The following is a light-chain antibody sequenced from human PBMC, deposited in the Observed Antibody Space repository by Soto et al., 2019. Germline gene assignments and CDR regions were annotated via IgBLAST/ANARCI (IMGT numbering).Light chain of an antibody. CDR2: GAS. CDR3: QQYGSSPRT. V-gene: IGKV3-20*01. CDR1: QSISNSY. J-gene: IGKJ1*01. Sequence: EIVFTQSPGTLSLSPGERATLSCRASQSISNSYLAWYQQKPGQAPRLLIYGASSRATGIPDRFSGSGSVTDFTLTISRLEPEDFAVYFCQQYGSSPRTFGQGTKVDI.